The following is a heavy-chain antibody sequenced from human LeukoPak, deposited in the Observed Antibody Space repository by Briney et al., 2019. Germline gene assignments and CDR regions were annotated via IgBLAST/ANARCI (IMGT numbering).Heavy chain of an antibody. CDR1: GGSFSGYY. CDR3: AREGLSSSWGGSYYAAFDY. Sequence: SETLSLTCAVYGGSFSGYYWSWIRQPPGKGLEWIGEINHSGSTNYNPSLKSRVTISVDTSKNQFSLKLSSVTAADTAVYYCAREGLSSSWGGSYYAAFDYWGQGTLVTVSS. J-gene: IGHJ4*02. CDR2: INHSGST. D-gene: IGHD1-26*01. V-gene: IGHV4-34*01.